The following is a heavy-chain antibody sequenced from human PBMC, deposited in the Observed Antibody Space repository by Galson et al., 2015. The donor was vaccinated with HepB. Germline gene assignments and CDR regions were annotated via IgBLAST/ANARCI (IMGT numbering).Heavy chain of an antibody. J-gene: IGHJ5*02. Sequence: SVKVSCKASGYTFTSYGISWVRQAPGQGLEWMGWISAYNGNTNYAQKLQGRVTMTTDTSTSTAYMELRSLRSDDTAVYYCARDRRIQLWSDIWFDPWGQGTLVTVSS. V-gene: IGHV1-18*01. CDR2: ISAYNGNT. D-gene: IGHD5-18*01. CDR3: ARDRRIQLWSDIWFDP. CDR1: GYTFTSYG.